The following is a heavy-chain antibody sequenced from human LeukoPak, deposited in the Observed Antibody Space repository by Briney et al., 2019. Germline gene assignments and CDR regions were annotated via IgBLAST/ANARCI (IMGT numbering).Heavy chain of an antibody. CDR2: IYYSGST. CDR1: GGSISSSSYY. Sequence: PSETLSLTCTVSGGSISSSSYYWGWIRQPPGKGLEWIGSIYYSGSTYYNPSLKSRVTISVDTSKNQFSLKLSSVTAADTAVYYCARSYSGYEYYFDCWGQGTLVTVSS. J-gene: IGHJ4*02. V-gene: IGHV4-39*01. D-gene: IGHD5-12*01. CDR3: ARSYSGYEYYFDC.